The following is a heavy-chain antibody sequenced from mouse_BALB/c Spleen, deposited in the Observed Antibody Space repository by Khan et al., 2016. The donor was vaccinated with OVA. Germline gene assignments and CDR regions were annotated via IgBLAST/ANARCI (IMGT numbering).Heavy chain of an antibody. D-gene: IGHD3-2*02. CDR1: AYSITSDYA. Sequence: EVQLQESGPGLVKPSQSLSLTCTVTAYSITSDYAWNWIRQFPGNKLEWMGYISYSGNTKYNPSLKSRISITRDTSKNQFFLQLNFVTIEDTATYYCARIQGGDFDYWGQGTTLTVSS. CDR2: ISYSGNT. V-gene: IGHV3-2*02. CDR3: ARIQGGDFDY. J-gene: IGHJ2*01.